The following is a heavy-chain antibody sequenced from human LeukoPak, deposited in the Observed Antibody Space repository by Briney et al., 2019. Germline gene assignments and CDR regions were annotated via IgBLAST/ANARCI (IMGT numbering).Heavy chain of an antibody. D-gene: IGHD6-19*01. CDR2: ISYDGSNK. CDR1: GFTFRNYV. Sequence: PGGSLRLSCEASGFTFRNYVIHWVRQAPGKGLEWVAVISYDGSNKYYADSVKGRFTISRDNSKNTLYLQMNSLRAEDTAVYYCARDHSGWYYYGMDVWGQGTTVTVSS. V-gene: IGHV3-30-3*01. CDR3: ARDHSGWYYYGMDV. J-gene: IGHJ6*02.